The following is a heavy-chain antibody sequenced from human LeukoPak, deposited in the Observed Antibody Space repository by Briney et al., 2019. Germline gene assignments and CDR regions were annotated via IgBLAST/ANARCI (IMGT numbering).Heavy chain of an antibody. CDR1: GFTFSSYG. V-gene: IGHV3-30*18. Sequence: GGSLRLSCAASGFTFSSYGMHWDRQAPGKGLEWVAVISYDGSNKYYADSVKGRFTISRDNSKNTLYLQMNSLRAEDTAVYYCAKAKYDSIGHGVYFFDYWGQGTLVTVSS. CDR3: AKAKYDSIGHGVYFFDY. CDR2: ISYDGSNK. J-gene: IGHJ4*02. D-gene: IGHD3-22*01.